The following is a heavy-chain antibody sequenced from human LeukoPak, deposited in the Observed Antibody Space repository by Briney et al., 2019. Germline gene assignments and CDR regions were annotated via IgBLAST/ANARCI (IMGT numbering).Heavy chain of an antibody. CDR2: MYASGAT. CDR3: ARDQSGSGGHKNDAFDI. Sequence: SETLSLTCSVSGGSISNYYWNWIRQPAGKGLEWSGRMYASGATRYNPSFQSRVTISADTSKNQVSLNVTSVTAADTAVYFCARDQSGSGGHKNDAFDIWGQGTMVTVSS. J-gene: IGHJ3*02. D-gene: IGHD3-10*01. CDR1: GGSISNYY. V-gene: IGHV4-4*07.